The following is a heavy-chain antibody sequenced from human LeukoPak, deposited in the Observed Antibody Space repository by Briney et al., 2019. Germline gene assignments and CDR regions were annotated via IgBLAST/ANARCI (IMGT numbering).Heavy chain of an antibody. D-gene: IGHD6-13*01. CDR1: GFTFSSYA. CDR3: AKSGGASWYSAADC. Sequence: GGSLRLSCAASGFTFSSYAVSWVRQAPGKGLEWVSVISGSGGTTFYAESVKGRFTISRDDSKSTLYLQMNSLRAEDTAVYYCAKSGGASWYSAADCWGQGTLVTVSS. V-gene: IGHV3-23*01. CDR2: ISGSGGTT. J-gene: IGHJ4*02.